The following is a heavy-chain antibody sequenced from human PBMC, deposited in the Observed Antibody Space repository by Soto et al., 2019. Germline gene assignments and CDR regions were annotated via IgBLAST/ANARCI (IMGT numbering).Heavy chain of an antibody. CDR2: ISAYNGNT. Sequence: ASGKVSCKASGYTFTSYGISWVRQAPGQGLEWMGWISAYNGNTNYAQKLQGRVTMTTDTSTSTAYMELRSLRSDDTAVYYCALDLASRCSSTSFFGYGFDPCGKETLVTLSS. V-gene: IGHV1-18*01. J-gene: IGHJ5*02. CDR3: ALDLASRCSSTSFFGYGFDP. CDR1: GYTFTSYG. D-gene: IGHD2-2*01.